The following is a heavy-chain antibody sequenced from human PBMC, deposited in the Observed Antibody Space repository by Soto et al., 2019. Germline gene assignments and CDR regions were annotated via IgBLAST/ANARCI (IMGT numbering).Heavy chain of an antibody. CDR1: GFSLSTPGMR. CDR2: IDWDDDT. CDR3: ARAWIADSFDY. Sequence: SGPTLVNPTQTLTLTCTFSGFSLSTPGMRVSWIRQPPGKALEWLARIDWDDDTFYSPSLKTRLTISKDTSKNQVVLTVANMDPTDTAIYYCARAWIADSFDYWGQGALVTVSS. V-gene: IGHV2-70*04. D-gene: IGHD2-21*01. J-gene: IGHJ4*02.